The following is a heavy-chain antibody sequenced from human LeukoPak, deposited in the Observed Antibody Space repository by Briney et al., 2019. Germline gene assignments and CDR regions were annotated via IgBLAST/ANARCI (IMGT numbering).Heavy chain of an antibody. CDR2: ISWNSGSI. CDR3: AKGGLGEVVPAALS. CDR1: GFTFDDYA. J-gene: IGHJ4*02. V-gene: IGHV3-9*01. Sequence: GRSLRLSCAASGFTFDDYAMHWVRQAPGKGLEWVSGISWNSGSIGYADSVNGRFTISRDNAKNSLYLQMNSLRAEDTALYYCAKGGLGEVVPAALSWGQGTLVTVSS. D-gene: IGHD2-2*01.